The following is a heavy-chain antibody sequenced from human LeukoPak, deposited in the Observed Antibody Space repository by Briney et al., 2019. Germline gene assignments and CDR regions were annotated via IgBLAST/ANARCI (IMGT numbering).Heavy chain of an antibody. CDR1: GYSFTSYW. D-gene: IGHD4-17*01. CDR3: AREPGLGGSYGDYEDY. V-gene: IGHV5-51*01. Sequence: GESLKISCKGSGYSFTSYWIGWVRQMPGKGLEWMGIIYPGDSDTRYSPSFQGQVTISADKSISTAYLQWSSLKASDTAMYYCAREPGLGGSYGDYEDYWGQGTLVTVSS. CDR2: IYPGDSDT. J-gene: IGHJ4*02.